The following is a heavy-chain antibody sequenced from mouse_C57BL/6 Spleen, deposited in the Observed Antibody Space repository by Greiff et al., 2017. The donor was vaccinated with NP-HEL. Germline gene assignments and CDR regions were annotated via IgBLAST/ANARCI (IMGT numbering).Heavy chain of an antibody. CDR1: GYTFTDYY. CDR3: ARGDYDGPFDY. CDR2: INPNNGGT. Sequence: EVQLQQSGPELVKPGASVKISCKASGYTFTDYYMNWVKQSHGKSLEWIGDINPNNGGTSYNQKFKGKATLTVDKSSSTAYMELRSLTSEDSAVYYCARGDYDGPFDYWGQGTTLTVSS. V-gene: IGHV1-26*01. J-gene: IGHJ2*01. D-gene: IGHD2-4*01.